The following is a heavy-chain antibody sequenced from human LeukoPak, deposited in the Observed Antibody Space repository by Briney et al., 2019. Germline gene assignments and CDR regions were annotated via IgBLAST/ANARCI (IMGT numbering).Heavy chain of an antibody. CDR1: GGSISSSSYY. Sequence: SETLSLTCTVSGGSISSSSYYWGWLRQPPGKGLEWIGSIYSSGSTYYNPSLKSRVAISVDTSKNQFSLKLSSVTAADTAVYYCARHDWRWLQMGLDYWGQGTLVTVSS. CDR2: IYSSGST. V-gene: IGHV4-39*01. CDR3: ARHDWRWLQMGLDY. D-gene: IGHD5-24*01. J-gene: IGHJ4*02.